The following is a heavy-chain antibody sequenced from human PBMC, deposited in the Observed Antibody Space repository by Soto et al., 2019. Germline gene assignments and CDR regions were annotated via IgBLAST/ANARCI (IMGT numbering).Heavy chain of an antibody. CDR1: GYTFTSYA. CDR3: AREGVGETIVY. V-gene: IGHV1-3*01. J-gene: IGHJ4*02. Sequence: QVQLVQSGAEVKKPGASVKVSCKASGYTFTSYAMHWVRQAPGQRLEWMGWINAGNGNTKYSQTFQGRVTITRDTAASTAYMELSSLRSEDTAVYYCAREGVGETIVYWGQGTLVTVSS. D-gene: IGHD1-26*01. CDR2: INAGNGNT.